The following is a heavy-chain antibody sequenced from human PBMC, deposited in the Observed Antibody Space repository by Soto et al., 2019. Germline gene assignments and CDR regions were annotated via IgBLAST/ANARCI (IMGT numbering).Heavy chain of an antibody. Sequence: SETLSLTCTVSGGSIISYYWSWIRQPPGKGLEWIGYIYYSGSTNYNPSLKSRVTISVDTSKNQFSLKLSSVTAADTAVYYCAKGHGGYYYDMDVWGKGTTVTVSS. V-gene: IGHV4-59*01. CDR1: GGSIISYY. D-gene: IGHD3-10*01. J-gene: IGHJ6*03. CDR2: IYYSGST. CDR3: AKGHGGYYYDMDV.